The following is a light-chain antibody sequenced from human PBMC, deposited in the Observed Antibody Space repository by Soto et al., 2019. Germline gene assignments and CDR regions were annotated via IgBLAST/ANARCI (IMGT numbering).Light chain of an antibody. Sequence: EIVLTQSPGTLSLSPGERATLSCRASQSVSSSFLAWYQQKVGQAPRLLIYGASSRATGIPDRFSGSGSGTDFTLTISSLQAEDVAVYYCQQYYSTPYTFGQGTKLEIK. CDR3: QQYYSTPYT. J-gene: IGKJ2*01. CDR1: QSVSSSF. V-gene: IGKV3-20*01. CDR2: GAS.